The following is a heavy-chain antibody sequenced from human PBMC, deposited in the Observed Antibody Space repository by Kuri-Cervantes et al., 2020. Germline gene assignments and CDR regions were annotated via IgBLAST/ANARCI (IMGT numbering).Heavy chain of an antibody. J-gene: IGHJ6*03. CDR3: ARDGLPYYYYYYMDV. Sequence: ETLSLTCAASGFTFSSYSMNWVRQAPGKGLEWVSSISSSSSYIYYADSVKGRFTISRDNAKNSLYLQMNSLRAEDTAVYYCARDGLPYYYYYYMDVWGKGTTVTVSS. D-gene: IGHD3/OR15-3a*01. CDR1: GFTFSSYS. CDR2: ISSSSSYI. V-gene: IGHV3-21*01.